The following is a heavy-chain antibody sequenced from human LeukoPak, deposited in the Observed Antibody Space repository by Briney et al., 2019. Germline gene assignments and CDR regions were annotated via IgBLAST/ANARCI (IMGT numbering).Heavy chain of an antibody. CDR3: ARDRGLITIFGVLRGYLDY. Sequence: GGSLRLSCAASGFTFSSYSMHWVRQAPGKGLEWVSYISSSSSTIYYADSVKGRFTISRDNAKNSLYLQMNSLRDEDTAVYYCARDRGLITIFGVLRGYLDYWGQGTLVTVSS. J-gene: IGHJ4*02. D-gene: IGHD3-3*01. V-gene: IGHV3-48*02. CDR1: GFTFSSYS. CDR2: ISSSSSTI.